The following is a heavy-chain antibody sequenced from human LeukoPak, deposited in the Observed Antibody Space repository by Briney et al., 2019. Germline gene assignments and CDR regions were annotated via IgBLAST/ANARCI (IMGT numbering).Heavy chain of an antibody. D-gene: IGHD7-27*01. CDR2: ISYDGSNK. CDR3: ARARRTGEYDY. Sequence: GGSLRLSCAASGFTFNKYWMTWVRQAPGKGLEWVAVISYDGSNKYYADSVKGRFTISRDNSKNTLYLQMNSLRAEDTAVYYCARARRTGEYDYWGQGTLVTVSS. J-gene: IGHJ4*02. V-gene: IGHV3-30*03. CDR1: GFTFNKYW.